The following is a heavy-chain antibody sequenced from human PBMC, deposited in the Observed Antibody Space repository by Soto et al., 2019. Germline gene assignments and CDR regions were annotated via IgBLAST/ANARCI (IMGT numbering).Heavy chain of an antibody. V-gene: IGHV4-34*01. D-gene: IGHD2-8*02. CDR1: GGSFSGYD. CDR2: INHSGSS. J-gene: IGHJ4*02. Sequence: QVQLQQWGAGRLKPSETLSLTCAAYGGSFSGYDWTWIRQPPGTGLEWIGEINHSGSSNYTPSLKTRVTISVDTSKNQFSLKLTSVTAADTAVYYWARDKITGLFDYWGQGTRVTVSS. CDR3: ARDKITGLFDY.